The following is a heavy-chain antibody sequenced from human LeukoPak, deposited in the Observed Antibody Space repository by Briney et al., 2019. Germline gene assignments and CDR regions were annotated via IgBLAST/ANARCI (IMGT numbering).Heavy chain of an antibody. D-gene: IGHD5-12*01. CDR1: GFTFNSYA. CDR2: ISGSGDNT. V-gene: IGHV3-23*01. CDR3: AKSGYSGYSYEEFDY. J-gene: IGHJ4*02. Sequence: GGSLRLSCAASGFTFNSYAINWVRQAPGKGLEWVSAISGSGDNTYYADSVKGRFTVSRDNSKNTVYLQMDSLRPEDTAVYYCAKSGYSGYSYEEFDYWGQGTLVTVSS.